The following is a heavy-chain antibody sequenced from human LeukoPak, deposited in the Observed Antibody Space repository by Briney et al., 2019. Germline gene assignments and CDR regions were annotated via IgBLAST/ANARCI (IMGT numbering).Heavy chain of an antibody. J-gene: IGHJ4*02. V-gene: IGHV3-48*03. Sequence: PGGSLRLSCVASGFTFSSYEMNWVRQAPGKGLEWVSYISSSGSTIYYADSVKGRFTISRDNAKNSLYLQMNSLRAEDTAVYYCARVDIVATPYSYYFDYWGQGTLVTVSS. CDR1: GFTFSSYE. CDR3: ARVDIVATPYSYYFDY. CDR2: ISSSGSTI. D-gene: IGHD5-12*01.